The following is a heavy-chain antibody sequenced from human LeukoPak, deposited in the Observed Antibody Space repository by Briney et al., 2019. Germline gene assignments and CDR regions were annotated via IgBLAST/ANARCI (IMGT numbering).Heavy chain of an antibody. D-gene: IGHD4-17*01. J-gene: IGHJ4*02. CDR1: GFTFSTYW. Sequence: QSGGSLRLSCAASGFTFSTYWMSWVRQAPGKGLEWVANIKQDGNQKYYVDSVKGRFTISRDNAKNSLYLQMNSLRDEDTAVYYCARGASDHGDYFVYWGQGTLVTVSS. CDR2: IKQDGNQK. V-gene: IGHV3-7*01. CDR3: ARGASDHGDYFVY.